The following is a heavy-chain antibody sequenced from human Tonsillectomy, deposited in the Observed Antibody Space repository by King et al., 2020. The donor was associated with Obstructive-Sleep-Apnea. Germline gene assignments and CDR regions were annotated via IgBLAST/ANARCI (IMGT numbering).Heavy chain of an antibody. CDR1: GFTFSSYA. V-gene: IGHV3-30-3*01. CDR3: ARGLWFGALLGPYYFDY. D-gene: IGHD3-10*01. CDR2: ISYDGSNK. Sequence: VQLVESGGGVVQPGRSLRLSCAASGFTFSSYAMHWVRQAPGKGLEWVAVISYDGSNKYYADSVKGRFTISRDNSKNTLYLQMNSLRAEDTAVYYCARGLWFGALLGPYYFDYWGQGTLVTVYS. J-gene: IGHJ4*02.